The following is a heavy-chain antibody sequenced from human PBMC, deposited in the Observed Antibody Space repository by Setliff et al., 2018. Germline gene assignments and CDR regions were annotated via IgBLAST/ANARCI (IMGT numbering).Heavy chain of an antibody. J-gene: IGHJ5*02. Sequence: SETLSLTCTVSGGSISSGSYYWSWIRQPAGKGLEWIGRIYTSGSTNYKPSLKSRVTISVDTSKNQFSLKLSSVTAADTAVYYCARDVRYYYGSGSYYNDWFDPWGQGTQVTVSS. CDR1: GGSISSGSYY. V-gene: IGHV4-61*02. CDR2: IYTSGST. CDR3: ARDVRYYYGSGSYYNDWFDP. D-gene: IGHD3-10*01.